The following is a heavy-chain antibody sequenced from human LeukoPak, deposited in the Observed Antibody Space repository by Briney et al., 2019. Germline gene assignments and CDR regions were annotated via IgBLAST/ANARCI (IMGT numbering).Heavy chain of an antibody. V-gene: IGHV4-34*01. CDR1: GGSFSGYY. Sequence: SETLSLTCAVYGGSFSGYYWSWIRQPPGKGLEWIGEINHSGSTNYNPSLKSRVTISVDTSKDQFSLKLSSVTAADTAVYHCARGLDYSLGYWGQGTLVTVSS. D-gene: IGHD4-4*01. CDR3: ARGLDYSLGY. CDR2: INHSGST. J-gene: IGHJ4*02.